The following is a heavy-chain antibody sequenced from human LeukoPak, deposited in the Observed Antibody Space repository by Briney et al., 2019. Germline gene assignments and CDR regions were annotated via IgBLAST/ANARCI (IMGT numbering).Heavy chain of an antibody. Sequence: GGSLRLSCAASGFTFSTYAMRWVRQAPGKGLEWVSAISGSGGVTYYADSVKGRFTSSRDNSTNTLYLQMNSRRAEDTAVYYCAKDRSYYYDSRVGPLPPYDAFDVWGQGTMVTVSS. J-gene: IGHJ3*01. D-gene: IGHD3-22*01. CDR1: GFTFSTYA. V-gene: IGHV3-23*01. CDR2: ISGSGGVT. CDR3: AKDRSYYYDSRVGPLPPYDAFDV.